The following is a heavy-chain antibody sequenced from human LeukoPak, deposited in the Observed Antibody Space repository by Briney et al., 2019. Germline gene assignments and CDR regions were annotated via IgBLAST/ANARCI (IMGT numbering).Heavy chain of an antibody. V-gene: IGHV4-4*07. J-gene: IGHJ6*02. CDR3: ARGYCSGGSCYSHSMDV. D-gene: IGHD2-15*01. CDR2: IYTSGST. Sequence: SETLSLTCTVSGGSISSYYWSWIRQPAGKGLEWIGRIYTSGSTNYNPSLKSRVTMSVDTSKNQFSLKLSSVTAADTAVYYCARGYCSGGSCYSHSMDVWGQGTTVTVSS. CDR1: GGSISSYY.